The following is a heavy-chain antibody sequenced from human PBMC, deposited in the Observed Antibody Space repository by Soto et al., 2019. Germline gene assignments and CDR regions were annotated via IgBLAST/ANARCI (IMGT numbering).Heavy chain of an antibody. CDR2: ISSSSSTI. J-gene: IGHJ6*02. D-gene: IGHD2-2*01. V-gene: IGHV3-48*02. CDR1: GFTFSSYS. Sequence: PGGSLRLSCAASGFTFSSYSMNWVRQAPGKGLEWVSYISSSSSTIYYADSVEGRFTISRDNAKNSLYLQMNSLRDEDTAVYYCARGGEYCSSTSSCMDVWGQGTTVTVSS. CDR3: ARGGEYCSSTSSCMDV.